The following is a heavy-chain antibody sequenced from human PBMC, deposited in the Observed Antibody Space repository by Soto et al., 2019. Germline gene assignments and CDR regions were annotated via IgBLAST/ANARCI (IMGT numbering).Heavy chain of an antibody. Sequence: SVKVSCKASGVTFSSYAISWVRQAPGQGLEWMGGIIPIFGTANYAQKFQGRVTITADESTSTAYMELSSLRSEDTAVYYCARVTYYYDSSGYLFDYWGQGTLVTVSS. D-gene: IGHD3-22*01. V-gene: IGHV1-69*13. CDR1: GVTFSSYA. CDR3: ARVTYYYDSSGYLFDY. CDR2: IIPIFGTA. J-gene: IGHJ4*02.